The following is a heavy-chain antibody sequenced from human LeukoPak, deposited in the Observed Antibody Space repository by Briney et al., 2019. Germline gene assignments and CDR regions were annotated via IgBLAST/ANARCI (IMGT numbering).Heavy chain of an antibody. D-gene: IGHD3-9*01. CDR1: GFTVSSKY. CDR3: ARVQTSAQPYRYYDILTGYHP. CDR2: IYSCCTT. J-gene: IGHJ5*02. V-gene: IGHV3-53*01. Sequence: GSLRLSCAASGFTVSSKYMTLVRPAPRKGPGVVSIIYSCCTTYYADSVKGRFTISRDSSKNTMYLQMSSLRAEDTAVYYCARVQTSAQPYRYYDILTGYHPWGQGTLVSVSS.